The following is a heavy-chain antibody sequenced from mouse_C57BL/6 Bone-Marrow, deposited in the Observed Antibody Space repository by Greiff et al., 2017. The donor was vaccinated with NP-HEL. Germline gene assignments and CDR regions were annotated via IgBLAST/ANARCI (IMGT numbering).Heavy chain of an antibody. V-gene: IGHV1-54*01. CDR3: AKRAYYGSSSFDY. D-gene: IGHD1-1*01. CDR1: GYAFTNYL. CDR2: INPGSGGT. J-gene: IGHJ2*01. Sequence: VQLQQSGAELVRPGTSVKVSCKASGYAFTNYLIEWVKQRPGQGLEWIGVINPGSGGTNYNEKFKGKATLTADKSSSTAYMQLSSLTSEDSAVYFCAKRAYYGSSSFDYWGQGTTLTVSS.